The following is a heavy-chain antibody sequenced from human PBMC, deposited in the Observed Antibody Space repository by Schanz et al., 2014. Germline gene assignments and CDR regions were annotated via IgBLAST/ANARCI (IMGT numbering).Heavy chain of an antibody. CDR2: ISGTGSTP. V-gene: IGHV3-23*01. CDR1: GFTFSSYA. J-gene: IGHJ6*02. Sequence: EVQLLESGGGLVQPGGSLRLSCAASGFTFSSYAMSWVRQAPGKGLDWVSIISGTGSTPYYADPVKGRFTISRDSAKNSLYLQMNSLRAEDTAVYYCARQRSYFYAMDVWGQGTTVTVSS. CDR3: ARQRSYFYAMDV.